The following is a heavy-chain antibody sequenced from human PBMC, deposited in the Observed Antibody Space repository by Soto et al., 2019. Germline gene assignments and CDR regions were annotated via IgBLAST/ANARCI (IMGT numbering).Heavy chain of an antibody. D-gene: IGHD5-18*01. CDR1: GGTFSSYT. Sequence: QVRLVQSGAEVKKPGSSVKVSCKASGGTFSSYTISWVRQAPGQGLEWMGRIIPIRGIANYAQKFQGRVTISADKSTSTAYMELRSLRSEDTAVYYCARSPRIQLGTSNWFDPWGQGTLVTVSS. CDR2: IIPIRGIA. V-gene: IGHV1-69*02. J-gene: IGHJ5*02. CDR3: ARSPRIQLGTSNWFDP.